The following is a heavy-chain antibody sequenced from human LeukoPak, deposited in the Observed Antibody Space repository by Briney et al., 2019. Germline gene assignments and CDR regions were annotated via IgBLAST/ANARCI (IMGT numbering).Heavy chain of an antibody. CDR2: ISYDGSNK. CDR3: ARDYSGGLDY. Sequence: GGSLRLSCAASVFTFSTHVMHWVRQAPGKGLEWVAIISYDGSNKYYGDSVKGRITISRDNSKNTLFLQLNSLRAEDTAVYYCARDYSGGLDYWGQGTLVTVSS. V-gene: IGHV3-30-3*01. CDR1: VFTFSTHV. J-gene: IGHJ4*02. D-gene: IGHD2-15*01.